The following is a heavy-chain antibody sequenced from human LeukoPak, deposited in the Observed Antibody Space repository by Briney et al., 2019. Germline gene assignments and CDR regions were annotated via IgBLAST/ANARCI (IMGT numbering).Heavy chain of an antibody. CDR2: INAYNANT. CDR3: ARVLSIVSTMDV. V-gene: IGHV1-18*01. J-gene: IGHJ6*02. CDR1: GYTFTNYG. D-gene: IGHD5/OR15-5a*01. Sequence: ASVKVSCKASGYTFTNYGISWVRQAPGQGSEWMGWINAYNANTNYAQKLQGRLTMTTDTSTSTAYMELRSLRSDDTAVYYCARVLSIVSTMDVWGQGTTVTVSS.